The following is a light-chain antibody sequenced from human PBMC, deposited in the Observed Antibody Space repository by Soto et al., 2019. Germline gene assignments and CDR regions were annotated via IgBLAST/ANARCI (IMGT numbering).Light chain of an antibody. V-gene: IGLV1-40*01. J-gene: IGLJ2*01. CDR1: SSNIGAGYD. CDR3: QSHDSGLSGLL. CDR2: GNT. Sequence: QSVLTQPPSVSGAPGQRLTISCTGSSSNIGAGYDVHWYQQLPGTAPRLLIYGNTNRPSGVPDRFSGSKSGTSASLGITGLQAEDEADYYCQSHDSGLSGLLFGGGTKLTVL.